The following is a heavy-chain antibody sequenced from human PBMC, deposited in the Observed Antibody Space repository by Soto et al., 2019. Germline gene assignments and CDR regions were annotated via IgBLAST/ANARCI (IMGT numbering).Heavy chain of an antibody. CDR3: ARDSSLVEWGVKFQH. D-gene: IGHD3-3*01. J-gene: IGHJ1*01. CDR1: GYTFTSYG. V-gene: IGHV1-18*01. Sequence: GASVKVSCKASGYTFTSYGISWVRQAPGQGLEWMGWISAYNGNTNYAQKLQGRVTMTTDTSTSTAYMELRSLRSDDTAVYYCARDSSLVEWGVKFQHWGQGTLVTVSS. CDR2: ISAYNGNT.